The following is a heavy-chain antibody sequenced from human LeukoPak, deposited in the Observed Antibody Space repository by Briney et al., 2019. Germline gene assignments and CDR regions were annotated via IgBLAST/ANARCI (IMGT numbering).Heavy chain of an antibody. D-gene: IGHD3-9*01. CDR2: IIPIFGTA. V-gene: IGHV1-69*01. J-gene: IGHJ4*02. Sequence: ASVKVSCKASGGTFSSYAISWVRQAPGQGLEWMGGIIPIFGTANYAQKFQGRVTITADESTSTAYMELSSLRSEDTAVYYCARAAKEVDDILTGYPFDYWGQGTLVTVSS. CDR3: ARAAKEVDDILTGYPFDY. CDR1: GGTFSSYA.